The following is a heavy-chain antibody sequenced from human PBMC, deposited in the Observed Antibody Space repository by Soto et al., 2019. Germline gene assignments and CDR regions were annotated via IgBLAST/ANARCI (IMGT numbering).Heavy chain of an antibody. CDR2: INHSGST. J-gene: IGHJ4*02. CDR1: GGSFSGYY. D-gene: IGHD6-19*01. Sequence: SETLSLTCAVYGGSFSGYYWSWIRQPPGKGLEWIGEINHSGSTNYNPSLKSRVTISVDTSKNQFSLKLSSATAADTAVYYCTRRVAGTGFRNWGKGTQVPVSA. CDR3: TRRVAGTGFRN. V-gene: IGHV4-34*01.